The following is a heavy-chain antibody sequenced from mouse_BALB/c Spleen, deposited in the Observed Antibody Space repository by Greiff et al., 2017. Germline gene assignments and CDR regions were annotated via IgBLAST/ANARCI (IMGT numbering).Heavy chain of an antibody. Sequence: EVKLVESGGGLVKPGGSLKLSCAASGFTFSSYAMSWVRQSPEKRLEWVAEISSGGSYTYYPDTVTGRFTISRDNAKNTLYLEMSSLRSEDTAMYYCAREGHHYAMDYWGQGTSVTVSS. CDR2: ISSGGSYT. V-gene: IGHV5-9-4*01. J-gene: IGHJ4*01. CDR3: AREGHHYAMDY. CDR1: GFTFSSYA.